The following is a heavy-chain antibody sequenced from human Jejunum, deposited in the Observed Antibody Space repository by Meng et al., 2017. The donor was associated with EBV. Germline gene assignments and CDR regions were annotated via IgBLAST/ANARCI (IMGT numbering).Heavy chain of an antibody. J-gene: IGHJ4*02. CDR1: TDFISSYEW. CDR2: INQVGST. D-gene: IGHD1-14*01. CDR3: ARASSERLLDY. Sequence: QVQLQEPGQGLVKPSGTLSLTCAVSTDFISSYEWWSWVRQPPGKGLEWLGEINQVGSTYYNPSLKSRVTISIDTSKRQFSLRLSSMTAADTAVYYCARASSERLLDYWGQGTLVTVSS. V-gene: IGHV4-4*02.